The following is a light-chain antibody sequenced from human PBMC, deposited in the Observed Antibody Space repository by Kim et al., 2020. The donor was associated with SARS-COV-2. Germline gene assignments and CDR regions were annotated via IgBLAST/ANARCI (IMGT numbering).Light chain of an antibody. V-gene: IGLV2-14*03. CDR3: SSYTGSSNNVV. CDR1: SSAVGANTS. CDR2: DVN. Sequence: SIVMYSTVASSAVGANTSVCWYQQRPGKAPKLMIYDVNERSSGVSDRFSGSKSGNTASLTISGLQAEDEADYYCSSYTGSSNNVVFGGGTELTVL. J-gene: IGLJ2*01.